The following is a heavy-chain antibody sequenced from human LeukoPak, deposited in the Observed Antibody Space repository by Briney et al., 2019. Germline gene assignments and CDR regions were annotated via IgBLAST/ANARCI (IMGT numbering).Heavy chain of an antibody. Sequence: PSETLSLTCAVYGGSFSGYYWSWIRQPPGKGLEWIGEINHSGSTNYNPSLKSRVTISVDTSKNQFSLKLSSVTAADTAVYYCARRWWGSGSYYNPGWFDPWGQGTLVTVSS. CDR2: INHSGST. D-gene: IGHD3-10*01. CDR1: GGSFSGYY. J-gene: IGHJ5*02. V-gene: IGHV4-34*01. CDR3: ARRWWGSGSYYNPGWFDP.